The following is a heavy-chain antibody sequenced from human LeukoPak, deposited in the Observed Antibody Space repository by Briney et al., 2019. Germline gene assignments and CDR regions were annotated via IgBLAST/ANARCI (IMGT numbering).Heavy chain of an antibody. J-gene: IGHJ4*02. Sequence: GGSLRLSCAASGFTFTTYGMHWVRQAPGKGLEWVEVILYDGNNKYYADSVKGRFTISRDNSKNTLYLQMNSLRAEDTAVYYCAKGHGSGWSGDYFDYWGQGALVTVSS. CDR2: ILYDGNNK. CDR3: AKGHGSGWSGDYFDY. D-gene: IGHD6-19*01. V-gene: IGHV3-30*18. CDR1: GFTFTTYG.